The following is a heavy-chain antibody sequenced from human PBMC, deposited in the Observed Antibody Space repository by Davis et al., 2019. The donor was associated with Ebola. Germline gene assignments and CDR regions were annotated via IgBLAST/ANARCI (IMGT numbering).Heavy chain of an antibody. CDR2: ISSSGSAI. J-gene: IGHJ4*02. D-gene: IGHD1-1*01. Sequence: GESLKISCAASGFTFSDYYVSWIRQAPGKGLEWVSFISSSGSAIYHADFVKGRFTISRDNAKNSLYLQMSSLRADDTAVYYCGATGVDYLDYWGQGTLVTVSS. CDR3: GATGVDYLDY. CDR1: GFTFSDYY. V-gene: IGHV3-11*04.